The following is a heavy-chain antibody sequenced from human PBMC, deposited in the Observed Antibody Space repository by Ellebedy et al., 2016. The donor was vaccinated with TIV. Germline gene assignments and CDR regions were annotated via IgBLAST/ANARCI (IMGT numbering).Heavy chain of an antibody. Sequence: GESLKISCAASGFTFSDYYMSWIRQAPGKGLEWVSYISSSGSTIYYADSVKGRFTISRDNAKNSLYLQMNSLRAEDTAVYYCARDYYGDYGTVDYWGQGTLVTVSS. J-gene: IGHJ4*02. CDR3: ARDYYGDYGTVDY. CDR2: ISSSGSTI. CDR1: GFTFSDYY. D-gene: IGHD4-17*01. V-gene: IGHV3-11*01.